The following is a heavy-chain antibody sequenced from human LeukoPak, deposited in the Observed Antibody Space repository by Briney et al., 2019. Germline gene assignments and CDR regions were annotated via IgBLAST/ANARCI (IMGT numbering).Heavy chain of an antibody. J-gene: IGHJ6*02. Sequence: PSETLSLTCAVSGGSMSSSNWWSWVRQPPGKGREWIGEIYHSGSTNYNPSLKSRVTISVDKSKNQFSLKLSSVTAADAAVYYCARVRGWYSGYDRDYYYGMDVWGQGTTVTVSS. CDR2: IYHSGST. V-gene: IGHV4-4*02. CDR3: ARVRGWYSGYDRDYYYGMDV. CDR1: GGSMSSSNW. D-gene: IGHD5-12*01.